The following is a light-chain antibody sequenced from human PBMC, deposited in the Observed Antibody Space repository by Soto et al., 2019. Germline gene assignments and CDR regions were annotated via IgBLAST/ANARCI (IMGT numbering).Light chain of an antibody. V-gene: IGKV3-15*01. J-gene: IGKJ5*01. CDR1: QSVSSN. CDR3: QQYNNWPPT. Sequence: EIVMTQSPATLSVSPGERATLSCRASQSVSSNLAWYQQKPGQAPRLLIYDVSTRATGVPARFSGSGSGTEFTLTISSPQSEDFAVYYCQQYNNWPPTFGQGTRLENK. CDR2: DVS.